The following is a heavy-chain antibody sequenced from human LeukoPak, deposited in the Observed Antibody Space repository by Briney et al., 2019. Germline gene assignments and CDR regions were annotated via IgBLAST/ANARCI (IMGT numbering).Heavy chain of an antibody. D-gene: IGHD2-15*01. Sequence: PGGSLRLSCVASGFTFSTYNMNWVRQAPGEGLEWVSSIVSTSSLMSYADSVKGRFTISRDNAKNSLYLHMNSLRAEDTAVYFCARDGGDCSGDSCYVDYWGQGTLVTVSS. CDR3: ARDGGDCSGDSCYVDY. CDR1: GFTFSTYN. CDR2: IVSTSSLM. V-gene: IGHV3-21*01. J-gene: IGHJ4*02.